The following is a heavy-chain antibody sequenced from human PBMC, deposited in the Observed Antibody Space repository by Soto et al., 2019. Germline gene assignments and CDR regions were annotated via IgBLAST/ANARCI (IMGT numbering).Heavy chain of an antibody. CDR1: AGSISSGDCY. D-gene: IGHD3-16*02. CDR2: IYDSGST. CDR3: ARIVESGYTIDFDL. Sequence: QVQLQESGPRLVKPSQTLSLTCTVPAGSISSGDCYWSWIRQPPGKGLEWIGHIYDSGSTNYNPSLSSRVTISVDTSQNYFSLNLSSVTAADTAVYYCARIVESGYTIDFDLWGRGTLVTVSS. V-gene: IGHV4-30-4*01. J-gene: IGHJ2*01.